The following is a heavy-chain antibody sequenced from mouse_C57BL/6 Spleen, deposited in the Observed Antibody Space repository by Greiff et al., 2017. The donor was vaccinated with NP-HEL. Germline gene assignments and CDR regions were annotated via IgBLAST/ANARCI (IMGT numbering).Heavy chain of an antibody. CDR1: GFSLTSYG. V-gene: IGHV2-2*01. J-gene: IGHJ4*01. Sequence: VQLQESGPGLVQPSQSLSITCTVSGFSLTSYGVHWVRQSPGTGLEWLGVIWSGGSTGYNAAFISKLSIRKDNSKSQVFFKMNSLQADDTAIYYCARITDTSYAMDDWGQGTSVTVSS. D-gene: IGHD5-1-1*01. CDR2: IWSGGST. CDR3: ARITDTSYAMDD.